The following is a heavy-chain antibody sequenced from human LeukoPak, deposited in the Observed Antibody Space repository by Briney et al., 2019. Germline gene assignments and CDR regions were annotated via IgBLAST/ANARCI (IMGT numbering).Heavy chain of an antibody. CDR3: ARTKCGGDCYLLYYYGMDV. J-gene: IGHJ6*02. V-gene: IGHV1-18*01. CDR1: GHTFTSYG. CDR2: ISAYNGNT. D-gene: IGHD2-21*02. Sequence: ASVKVSCKASGHTFTSYGISWVRQAPGQRLEWMGWISAYNGNTNYAQKLQGRVTMTTDTSTSTAYMELRSLRSDDTAVYYCARTKCGGDCYLLYYYGMDVWGQGTTVTVSS.